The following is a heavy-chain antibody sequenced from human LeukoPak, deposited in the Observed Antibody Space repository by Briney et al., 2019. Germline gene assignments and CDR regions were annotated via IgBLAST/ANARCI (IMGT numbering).Heavy chain of an antibody. V-gene: IGHV3-23*01. Sequence: GGSLRLSCAASGFTFSSYGMSWVRQAPGKGLEWVSAISGSGGIIHYADSVKGRFTISRDDTKSTLYLHLSSLRVDDTAVYYCAKRRRASGGPFDYWGQGVLVTVSS. D-gene: IGHD6-19*01. CDR2: ISGSGGII. J-gene: IGHJ4*02. CDR3: AKRRRASGGPFDY. CDR1: GFTFSSYG.